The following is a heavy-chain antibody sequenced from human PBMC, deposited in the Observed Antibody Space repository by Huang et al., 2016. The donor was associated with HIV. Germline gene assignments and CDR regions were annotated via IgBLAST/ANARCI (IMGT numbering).Heavy chain of an antibody. CDR2: IKQEGSEK. Sequence: EVHLVESGGDLVQPGGSLRLSCVASGFNFSAYWMSWVRQAAGKGLEWVGKIKQEGSEKNYVDSGKGRFTISRDNAKNSVYLQLASLRAEDTAVYYCARGGIYYDVLTGRHYYYNGLDVWGQGTTVTVSS. V-gene: IGHV3-7*01. CDR3: ARGGIYYDVLTGRHYYYNGLDV. J-gene: IGHJ6*02. D-gene: IGHD3-9*01. CDR1: GFNFSAYW.